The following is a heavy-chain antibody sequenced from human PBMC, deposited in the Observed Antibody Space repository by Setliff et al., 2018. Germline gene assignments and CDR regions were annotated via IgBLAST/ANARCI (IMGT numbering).Heavy chain of an antibody. D-gene: IGHD3-22*01. V-gene: IGHV5-51*01. Sequence: GESLKISCKASGYNFLDYWIGWVRQMPGKGLEWMGIIHPDDSDTRYSPSVQGPFTISADKSISTAYLQWSSLKASDTAFYYCARRRRFDSGGPRSPWYFDLWGRGTLVTVSS. CDR1: GYNFLDYW. CDR2: IHPDDSDT. CDR3: ARRRRFDSGGPRSPWYFDL. J-gene: IGHJ2*01.